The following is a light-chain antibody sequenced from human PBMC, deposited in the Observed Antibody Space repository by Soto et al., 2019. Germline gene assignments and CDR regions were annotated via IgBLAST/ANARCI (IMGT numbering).Light chain of an antibody. CDR3: QQYNSYSPWT. CDR2: DAS. V-gene: IGKV1-5*01. Sequence: DIQMTQSPSTLSASIGDRVIITCRASHYISNYLAWYQQKLGKAPNLLIYDASILGSGVPSRFSGSGSGTEFTLTISRLQPDDFAAYYCQQYNSYSPWTFGQGTKVAVK. CDR1: HYISNY. J-gene: IGKJ1*01.